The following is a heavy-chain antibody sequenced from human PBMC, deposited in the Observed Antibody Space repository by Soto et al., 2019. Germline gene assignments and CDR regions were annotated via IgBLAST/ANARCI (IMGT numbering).Heavy chain of an antibody. J-gene: IGHJ4*02. Sequence: QVQLVESGGGLVKPGGSLRLSCAASGFTFSDYYMTWFRQAPGKGLEWIAYISSTSAYTDYASSVKGRFTISRDNAKNSLYLKMSRLRNEDTAVYYCGGGPSRRSPPDYWGQGTLVTVSP. CDR2: ISSTSAYT. CDR3: GGGPSRRSPPDY. V-gene: IGHV3-11*05. D-gene: IGHD6-6*01. CDR1: GFTFSDYY.